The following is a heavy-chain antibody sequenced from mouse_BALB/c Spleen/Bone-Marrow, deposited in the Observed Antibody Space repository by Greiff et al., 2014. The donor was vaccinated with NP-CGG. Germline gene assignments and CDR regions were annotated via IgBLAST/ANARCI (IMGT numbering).Heavy chain of an antibody. CDR1: GYTFTSYY. CDR3: ARDTMDY. Sequence: VKLVESGPELVKPGASVRISCKASGYTFTSYYIHWVKQRPGQGLEWIGWIYPGNVNTKYNEKFKGKATLTADKSSSTAYMQLSSLTSGDSAVYFCARDTMDYWGQGTSVTVSS. J-gene: IGHJ4*01. CDR2: IYPGNVNT. V-gene: IGHV1S56*01.